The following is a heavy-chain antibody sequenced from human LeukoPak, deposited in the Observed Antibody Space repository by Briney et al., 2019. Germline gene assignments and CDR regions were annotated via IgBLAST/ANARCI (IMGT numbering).Heavy chain of an antibody. CDR3: ASQGKELDY. CDR1: GFTVSSYS. D-gene: IGHD3-10*01. CDR2: ISSSSSYI. V-gene: IGHV3-21*01. J-gene: IGHJ4*02. Sequence: GGSLRLSCAASGFTVSSYSMNWVRQAPGKGLEWVASISSSSSYIYYADSGKGRFTICRDNAKNSLYLQMKRLRAEDPAVYYCASQGKELDYWGQGTLVPVSS.